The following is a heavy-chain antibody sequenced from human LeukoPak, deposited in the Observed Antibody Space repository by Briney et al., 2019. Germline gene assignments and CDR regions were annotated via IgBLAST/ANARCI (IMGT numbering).Heavy chain of an antibody. CDR1: GYIFTGYS. CDR3: VRGSASSTYSPFNY. D-gene: IGHD6-13*01. Sequence: ASVKASCKASGYIFTGYSLHWVRQAPGQGLEWMGWINPNSGGTNYAQIFQGRVNITRDMSISTAYMELSSLRFDDTAVYYCVRGSASSTYSPFNYWGQGTLVSVSS. V-gene: IGHV1-2*02. J-gene: IGHJ4*02. CDR2: INPNSGGT.